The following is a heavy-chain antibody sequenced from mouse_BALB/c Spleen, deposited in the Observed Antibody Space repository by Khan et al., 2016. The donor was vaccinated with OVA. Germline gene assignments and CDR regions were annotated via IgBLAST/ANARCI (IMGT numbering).Heavy chain of an antibody. CDR1: GFTFSSYT. Sequence: EVKVVESGGDLVKPGGSLKLSCAASGFTFSSYTMSWVRQTPEKRLEWVATITSGGSYTYYPDSVKGRFTTSRDNAKNTLYLQMSSLKSEDTAMYYCTASYWGQGTLVTVSA. V-gene: IGHV5-6-4*01. CDR3: TASY. CDR2: ITSGGSYT. J-gene: IGHJ3*01.